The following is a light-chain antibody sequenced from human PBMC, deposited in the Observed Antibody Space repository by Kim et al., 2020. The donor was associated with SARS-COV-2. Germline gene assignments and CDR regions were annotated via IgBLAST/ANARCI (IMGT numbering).Light chain of an antibody. CDR1: QDIKNK. J-gene: IGKJ2*01. Sequence: DIQMTQSPSSLSASVGDRVTITCRASQDIKNKLGWHQQKPGEAPKRLIYDASNLESGVPSRFSGSGSATEFTLTISSLQPEDFATYFCLQHNLYPVTFGQGTKLEI. V-gene: IGKV1-17*01. CDR2: DAS. CDR3: LQHNLYPVT.